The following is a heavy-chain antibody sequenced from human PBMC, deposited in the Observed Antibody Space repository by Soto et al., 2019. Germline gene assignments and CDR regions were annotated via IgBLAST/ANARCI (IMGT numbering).Heavy chain of an antibody. V-gene: IGHV3-15*01. J-gene: IGHJ6*02. Sequence: EVQLVESGGGLIKPVESLRLSCAASGFTFTNAWMNWVRQAPGKGLEWVGRIKSKTDGGTTDYAAPVKGRFTISRDDSKNTLYLQMNSLKTEDTAVHYCTTDALYYYGLDVWGQGTTVTVSS. CDR1: GFTFTNAW. CDR3: TTDALYYYGLDV. CDR2: IKSKTDGGTT.